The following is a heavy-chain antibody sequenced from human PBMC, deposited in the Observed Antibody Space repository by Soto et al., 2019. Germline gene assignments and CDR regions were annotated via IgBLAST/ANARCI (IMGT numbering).Heavy chain of an antibody. CDR1: GFTFSSYA. D-gene: IGHD1-26*01. J-gene: IGHJ4*02. CDR2: ISYDGSNK. V-gene: IGHV3-30-3*01. Sequence: QVQLVESGGGVVQPGRSLRLSCAASGFTFSSYAMHWVRQAPGKGLEWVAVISYDGSNKYYADSVKGRFTISRDNSKNTLYLQMNSLRAEDTAVYYCARTPYEWELRGPPPFDYGGQGTLVTFSS. CDR3: ARTPYEWELRGPPPFDY.